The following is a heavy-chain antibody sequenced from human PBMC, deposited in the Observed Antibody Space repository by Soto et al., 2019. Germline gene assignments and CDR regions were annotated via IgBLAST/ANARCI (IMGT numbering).Heavy chain of an antibody. D-gene: IGHD2-2*01. Sequence: ASVKVSCKASGGTFSSDAISWVRQAPGQGLEWMGGIIPIFGTANYAQKFQGRVTITADESTSTAYMELSSLRSEDTAVYYCARDFVRCISTSCYGDWSYYYYYGMDVWGQGTTVTVSS. V-gene: IGHV1-69*13. CDR3: ARDFVRCISTSCYGDWSYYYYYGMDV. CDR2: IIPIFGTA. J-gene: IGHJ6*02. CDR1: GGTFSSDA.